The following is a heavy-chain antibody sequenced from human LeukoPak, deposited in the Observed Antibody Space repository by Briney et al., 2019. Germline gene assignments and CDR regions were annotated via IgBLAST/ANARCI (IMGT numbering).Heavy chain of an antibody. CDR1: GGSFSGYY. D-gene: IGHD1-26*01. J-gene: IGHJ3*02. Sequence: SSETLSLTCAVYGGSFSGYYWSWIRQPPGKGLEWIGEINHSGSTNYNPSLKSRVTISVDTSKNQFSLKLSSVTAADTAMYYCARDPIVGTDAFDIWGQGTMVTVSS. CDR3: ARDPIVGTDAFDI. V-gene: IGHV4-34*01. CDR2: INHSGST.